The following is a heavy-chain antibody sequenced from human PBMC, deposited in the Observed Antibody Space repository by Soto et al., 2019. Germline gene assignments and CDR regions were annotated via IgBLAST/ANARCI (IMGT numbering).Heavy chain of an antibody. V-gene: IGHV1-2*02. CDR2: INPNSGDT. D-gene: IGHD1-26*01. Sequence: ASVKVSCKSSGYTFTGYYVHWVRQAPGQGLEWMGWINPNSGDTYLAQRFQGRVTMNRDTSIGTAYMELRGLTSDDTAEYYCAKGGAIVAAGTRVYLYNAMDVWGQGTTVTVSS. J-gene: IGHJ6*02. CDR1: GYTFTGYY. CDR3: AKGGAIVAAGTRVYLYNAMDV.